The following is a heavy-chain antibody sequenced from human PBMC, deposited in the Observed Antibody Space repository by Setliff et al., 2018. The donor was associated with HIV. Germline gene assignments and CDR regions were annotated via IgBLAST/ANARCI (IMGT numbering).Heavy chain of an antibody. CDR1: GGSISNYY. D-gene: IGHD3-9*01. V-gene: IGHV4-4*08. J-gene: IGHJ4*02. CDR2: IYTSGST. Sequence: KPSETLSLTCTVSGGSISNYYWSWIRQPPGKGLEWIGYIYTSGSTDYNPSLKSRVTISVDTSKNQFSLKLSSVTAADTAVYYCARGGVLRYFDWAYWGQGTLVTVSS. CDR3: ARGGVLRYFDWAY.